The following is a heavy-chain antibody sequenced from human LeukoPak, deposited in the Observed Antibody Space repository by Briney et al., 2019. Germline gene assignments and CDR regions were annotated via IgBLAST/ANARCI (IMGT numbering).Heavy chain of an antibody. D-gene: IGHD6-19*01. CDR2: IKQDGSEK. CDR3: ARAFRGRYSSGTTHRYYMDV. V-gene: IGHV3-7*01. CDR1: GFSFSRYW. Sequence: GGSLRLSCAASGFSFSRYWMSWVRQAPGKGLEWVANIKQDGSEKYYVDSVKGRFTISRDNAKNSLYLQMNSLRAEDTAVYYCARAFRGRYSSGTTHRYYMDVWGKGTTVTISS. J-gene: IGHJ6*03.